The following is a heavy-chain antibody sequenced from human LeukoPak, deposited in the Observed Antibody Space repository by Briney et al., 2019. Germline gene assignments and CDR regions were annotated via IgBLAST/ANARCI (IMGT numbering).Heavy chain of an antibody. CDR3: AILRTASSFDF. Sequence: SQTLSLTCALSGDTVSSKSAAWDWIRQARSRGLEWLGRTYYGSKLYHEYAVSVKSRITINPDTSKNQFSLQLNSVTPEDTAIYYCAILRTASSFDFWGQGTLVTVSS. D-gene: IGHD1-1*01. CDR2: TYYGSKLYH. V-gene: IGHV6-1*01. CDR1: GDTVSSKSAA. J-gene: IGHJ4*02.